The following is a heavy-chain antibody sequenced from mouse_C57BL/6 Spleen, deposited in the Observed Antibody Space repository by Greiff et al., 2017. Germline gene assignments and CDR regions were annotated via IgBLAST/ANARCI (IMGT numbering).Heavy chain of an antibody. J-gene: IGHJ3*01. CDR3: AREGLQGGPWFAY. CDR1: GYTFTGYW. V-gene: IGHV1-64*01. Sequence: QVQLQQPGAELVKPGASVKLSCKASGYTFTGYWMHWVKQRPGQGLEWIGMIHPNSGSTNYNEKFKSKATLTVDKSSSTAYMQLSSLTSEDSAVYDCAREGLQGGPWFAYWGQGTLVTVSA. CDR2: IHPNSGST. D-gene: IGHD2-4*01.